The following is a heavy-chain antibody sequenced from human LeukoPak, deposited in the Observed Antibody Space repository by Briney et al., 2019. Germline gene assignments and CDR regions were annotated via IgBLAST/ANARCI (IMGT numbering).Heavy chain of an antibody. CDR3: VKSVAVVPAAGGDAFDI. CDR1: GFTFSNYA. CDR2: IIGSGDTP. D-gene: IGHD2-2*01. J-gene: IGHJ3*02. V-gene: IGHV3-23*01. Sequence: GGSLRLSCAASGFTFSNYAMSWVRQAPGKGLEWVSGIIGSGDTPHYAESVKGRFIISRDNSEDTLSLQMNSLRAEDTAVYHCVKSVAVVPAAGGDAFDIWGQGTMVTVSS.